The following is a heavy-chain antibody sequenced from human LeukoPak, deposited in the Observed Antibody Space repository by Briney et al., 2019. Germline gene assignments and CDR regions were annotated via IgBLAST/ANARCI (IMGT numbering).Heavy chain of an antibody. V-gene: IGHV3-30*02. J-gene: IGHJ3*02. CDR3: AKDHGLEYSSSPDAFDI. Sequence: PGGSLRLSCAASGFTFSSYGMHWVRQAPGKRLEWVAFIRYDGSNKYYADSVKGRFTISRDNSKNTLYLQMNSLRAEDTAVYYCAKDHGLEYSSSPDAFDIWGQGTMVTVSS. D-gene: IGHD6-6*01. CDR1: GFTFSSYG. CDR2: IRYDGSNK.